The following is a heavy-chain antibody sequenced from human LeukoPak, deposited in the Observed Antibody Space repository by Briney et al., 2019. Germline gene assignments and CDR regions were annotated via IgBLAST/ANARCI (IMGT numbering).Heavy chain of an antibody. CDR2: IWYDGSNK. CDR1: GFTFSTYG. D-gene: IGHD3-22*01. V-gene: IGHV3-33*01. J-gene: IGHJ4*02. CDR3: ARHYKYDSSGLGGFDY. Sequence: GGSLRLSCEASGFTFSTYGMHWVRQAPGKGPEGVAFIWYDGSNKDYADSVKGRFTISRDNSKNTLYLQMNSLRAEDTAVYYCARHYKYDSSGLGGFDYWGQGTLVTVSS.